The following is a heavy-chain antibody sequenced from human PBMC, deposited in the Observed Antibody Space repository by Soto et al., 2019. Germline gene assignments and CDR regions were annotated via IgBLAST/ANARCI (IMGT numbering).Heavy chain of an antibody. Sequence: PSETLSLTCAVSGGSISSGGYSWSWIRQPPGKGLEWIGYIYHSGSTYYNPSLKSRVTISVDRSKNQFSLKLSSVTAADTAVYYCARRGGSGRDYYYGMDVWGQWTTVTVSS. D-gene: IGHD3-10*01. CDR3: ARRGGSGRDYYYGMDV. CDR1: GGSISSGGYS. CDR2: IYHSGST. V-gene: IGHV4-30-2*01. J-gene: IGHJ6*02.